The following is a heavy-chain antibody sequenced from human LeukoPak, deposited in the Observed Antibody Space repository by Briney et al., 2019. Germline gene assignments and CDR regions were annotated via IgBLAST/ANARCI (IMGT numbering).Heavy chain of an antibody. CDR2: IRYVGSDK. CDR3: AREKYSSSSGDAFDI. D-gene: IGHD6-6*01. V-gene: IGHV3-30*02. J-gene: IGHJ3*02. CDR1: GFTFSNDG. Sequence: GGSLRLSCAASGFTFSNDGMHWVRQAPGKGLEWVAFIRYVGSDKYYEDSVKGRFTISRDNSKNTLYLQMNSLRAEDTAVYYCAREKYSSSSGDAFDIWGQGTMVTVSS.